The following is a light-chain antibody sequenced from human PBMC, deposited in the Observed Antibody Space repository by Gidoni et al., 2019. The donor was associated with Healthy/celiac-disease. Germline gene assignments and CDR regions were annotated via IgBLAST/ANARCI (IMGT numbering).Light chain of an antibody. CDR1: QGISSY. J-gene: IGKJ1*01. CDR3: QQYYSTLRT. CDR2: AAS. Sequence: AIRMTQSPSSFSASTGDRVTITCRASQGISSYLAWYQQKPGKAPKLLIYAASTLQSGVPSRFSGSGSGTDFTLTISCLQSEDFATYYCQQYYSTLRTFGQXTKVEIK. V-gene: IGKV1-8*01.